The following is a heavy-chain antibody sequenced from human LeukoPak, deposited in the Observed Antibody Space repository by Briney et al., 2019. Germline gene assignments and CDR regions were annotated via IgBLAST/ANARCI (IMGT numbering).Heavy chain of an antibody. CDR2: INPNSGDT. D-gene: IGHD6-19*01. V-gene: IGHV1-2*06. CDR3: ARWYPVTGTIDY. CDR1: GYTFTAYY. Sequence: GASLKVSCKASGYTFTAYYMRWVRQAPGQGLEWMGRINPNSGDTNYAQKFQGRVTMTRDTSINTAYMEVSRLRSDDTAVYYCARWYPVTGTIDYWGQGTLVTVSS. J-gene: IGHJ4*02.